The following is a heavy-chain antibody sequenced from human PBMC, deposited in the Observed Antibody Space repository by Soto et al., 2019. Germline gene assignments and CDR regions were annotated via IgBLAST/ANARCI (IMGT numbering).Heavy chain of an antibody. V-gene: IGHV4-61*08. D-gene: IGHD3-10*01. CDR1: GGSVSSGDYF. J-gene: IGHJ6*02. CDR2: IYYSGST. Sequence: GTLSLTCTVCGGSVSSGDYFWSWLRQSPGKRLEWIAYIYYSGSTNYNPSLKSRATISVETSKSQVSLTLTSMTAADAALYYCARYPNYYYYGFDVWGQGTAVTVSS. CDR3: ARYPNYYYYGFDV.